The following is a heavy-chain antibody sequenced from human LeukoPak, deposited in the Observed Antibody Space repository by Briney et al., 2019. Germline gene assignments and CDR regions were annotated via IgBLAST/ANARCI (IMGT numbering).Heavy chain of an antibody. CDR2: IISKTDGGTT. V-gene: IGHV3-15*01. J-gene: IGHJ6*04. CDR1: GFTFSNAW. Sequence: PGGSLRLSCAASGFTFSNAWMSWVRQAPGKGLEWVGRIISKTDGGTTDYAAPVKGRFTISRDDSKNTLYLQMNSLKTEDTAVYYCTTGVVVVPAALGYYYGMDVWGKGTTVTVSS. CDR3: TTGVVVVPAALGYYYGMDV. D-gene: IGHD2-2*01.